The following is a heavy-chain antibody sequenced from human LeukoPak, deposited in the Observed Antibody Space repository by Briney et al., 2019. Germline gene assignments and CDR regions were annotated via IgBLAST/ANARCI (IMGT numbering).Heavy chain of an antibody. D-gene: IGHD3-22*01. J-gene: IGHJ4*02. V-gene: IGHV3-23*01. CDR1: GFTFTSYA. CDR2: IAPGGITT. Sequence: GGSLRLSCSASGFTFTSYAMSWVRQAPGKGLEWVSFIAPGGITTSYADSVKGRFTISRDNPRKTLYMQMNSLRDEDTALYYCAIMHGYYDGSGYWVQWGQGALVTVSS. CDR3: AIMHGYYDGSGYWVQ.